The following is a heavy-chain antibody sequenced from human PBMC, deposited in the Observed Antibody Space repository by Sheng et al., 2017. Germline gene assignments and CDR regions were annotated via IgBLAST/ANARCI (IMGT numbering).Heavy chain of an antibody. V-gene: IGHV4-38-2*02. Sequence: QVQLQESGPGLVEPSETLSLTCTVSGSSIASDYCWDWIRQSPGKGLEWIGSVYQSGTTYINPSLKGRATISVDTSNNKFSLRVTSVTVDDAAVYYCARDVKLHSGDPXWYFDLWGRGTLVAVSS. D-gene: IGHD3-10*01. CDR2: VYQSGTT. CDR3: ARDVKLHSGDPXWYFDL. CDR1: GSSIASDYC. J-gene: IGHJ2*01.